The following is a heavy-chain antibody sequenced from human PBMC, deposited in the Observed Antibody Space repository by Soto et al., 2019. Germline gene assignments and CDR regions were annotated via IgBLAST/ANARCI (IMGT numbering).Heavy chain of an antibody. CDR3: ARAEDYYDSSGYYSWFDP. J-gene: IGHJ5*02. CDR1: GGSFSGYY. Sequence: SETLSLTCAVYGGSFSGYYWSWIRQPPGKGLEWIGEINHSGSTNYNPSLKSRVTISVDTSKNQFSLKLSSVTAADTAVYYCARAEDYYDSSGYYSWFDPWGQGTLVT. CDR2: INHSGST. V-gene: IGHV4-34*01. D-gene: IGHD3-22*01.